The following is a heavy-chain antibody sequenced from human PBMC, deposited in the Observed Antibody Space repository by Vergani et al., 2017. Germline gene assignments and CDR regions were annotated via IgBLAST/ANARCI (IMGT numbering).Heavy chain of an antibody. CDR3: ARRQYVHSCVASYFDP. D-gene: IGHD3-10*01. V-gene: IGHV5-51*01. Sequence: EEQLVQSGPEVKKTGDSLRISCTGFGFSFSSSWIVWLRQTPGKGLQWIGIIYPGDSETRYSPSFQGQVTISADRSKSTAYLQWTSLKASDNAIYYCARRQYVHSCVASYFDPWGQGTQVTVSS. CDR1: GFSFSSSW. CDR2: IYPGDSET. J-gene: IGHJ5*02.